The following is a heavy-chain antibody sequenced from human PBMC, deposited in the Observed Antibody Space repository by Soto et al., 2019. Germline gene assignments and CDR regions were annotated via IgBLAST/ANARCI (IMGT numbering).Heavy chain of an antibody. CDR1: GFTFSSYA. CDR2: ISGSGGST. CDR3: AKAFDGSVYLYERAIDD. Sequence: GGSLRLSCAASGFTFSSYAMSWVRQAPGKGLEWVSAISGSGGSTYYADSVKGRFTISRDNSKNTLYLQMNSLRAEDTAVYYCAKAFDGSVYLYERAIDDWGQGTRVSVAS. V-gene: IGHV3-23*01. D-gene: IGHD3-22*01. J-gene: IGHJ4*02.